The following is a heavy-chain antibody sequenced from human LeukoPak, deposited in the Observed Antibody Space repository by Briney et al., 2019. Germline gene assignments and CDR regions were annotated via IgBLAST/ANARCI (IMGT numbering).Heavy chain of an antibody. CDR1: GFTFSSYW. CDR3: AKGGYYDFWSGSIVAFDI. D-gene: IGHD3-3*01. J-gene: IGHJ3*02. CDR2: IKQDGSEK. V-gene: IGHV3-7*01. Sequence: GGSLRLSWAAPGFTFSSYWMSGVGQAPGKGLGWGANIKQDGSEKYYVDSVKGRFTISRDNAKNSLYLQMNSLRAEDTAVYYCAKGGYYDFWSGSIVAFDIWGQGTMVTVSS.